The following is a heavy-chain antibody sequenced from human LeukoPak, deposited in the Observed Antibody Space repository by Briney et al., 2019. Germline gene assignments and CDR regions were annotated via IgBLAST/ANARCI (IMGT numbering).Heavy chain of an antibody. CDR3: AKADRGWGVITKD. CDR2: IGGSSDFT. Sequence: GGSLILSCAASGFTFSNYAMSWVCQAPGKGLEWVSAIGGSSDFTYYAEYVKGRFTISRDSSKKTLYLQMNSLRAEDTAVYYCAKADRGWGVITKDWGQGTLVTATS. CDR1: GFTFSNYA. D-gene: IGHD3-10*01. V-gene: IGHV3-23*01. J-gene: IGHJ4*02.